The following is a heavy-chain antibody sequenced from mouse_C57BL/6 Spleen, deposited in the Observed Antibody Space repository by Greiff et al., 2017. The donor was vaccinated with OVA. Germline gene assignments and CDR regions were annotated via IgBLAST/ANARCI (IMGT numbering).Heavy chain of an antibody. CDR2: INPNNGGT. CDR3: ARSVNYYGSSYDAMDY. D-gene: IGHD1-1*01. V-gene: IGHV1-18*01. J-gene: IGHJ4*01. Sequence: VQLQQSGPELVKPGASVKIPCKASGYTFTDYNMDWVKQSHGKSLEWIGDINPNNGGTIYNQKFKGKATLTVDKSSSTAYMELRSLTSEDTAVYYCARSVNYYGSSYDAMDYWGQGTSVTVSS. CDR1: GYTFTDYN.